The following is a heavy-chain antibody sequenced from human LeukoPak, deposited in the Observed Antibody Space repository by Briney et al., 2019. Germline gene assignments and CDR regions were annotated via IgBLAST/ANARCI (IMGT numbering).Heavy chain of an antibody. J-gene: IGHJ2*01. CDR1: GGSISSYY. CDR2: IYTSGST. D-gene: IGHD1-1*01. V-gene: IGHV4-4*07. Sequence: PSETLSLTCTVSGGSISSYYWSWIRQPAGKGLEWIGRIYTSGSTNYNPSLKSRVTMSVDTSKNQFSLKLSSVTAADTAVYYCGXGEQEHWYFDLWGRGTLVTVSS. CDR3: GXGEQEHWYFDL.